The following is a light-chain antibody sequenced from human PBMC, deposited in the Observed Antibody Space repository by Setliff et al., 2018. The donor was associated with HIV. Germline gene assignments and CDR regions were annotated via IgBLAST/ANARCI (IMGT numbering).Light chain of an antibody. CDR3: QVWDSSSDHSYV. V-gene: IGLV3-21*04. J-gene: IGLJ1*01. CDR1: NIGRKG. Sequence: SYELTQPPSVSVAPGETARITCGGNNIGRKGVHWYQQKPGQAPVLFIYYDSDRPSGIPERFSGSNSGNTATLTISRVEAGDEADYYCQVWDSSSDHSYVFGTGTKVTVL. CDR2: YDS.